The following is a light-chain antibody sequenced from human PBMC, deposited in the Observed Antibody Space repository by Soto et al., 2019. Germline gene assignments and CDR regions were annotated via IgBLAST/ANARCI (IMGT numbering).Light chain of an antibody. CDR2: DAS. J-gene: IGKJ5*01. CDR3: QPRIHCL. V-gene: IGKV3-11*01. Sequence: IVMTQSPAALSVTPGERATLSCRASLSISTHLAWYEQKPGQAPRLLIYDASNRATGIPARFSGSGSGTDFTLTIIRPEPEDFAIYSCQPRIHCLFGQGTRLDNK. CDR1: LSISTH.